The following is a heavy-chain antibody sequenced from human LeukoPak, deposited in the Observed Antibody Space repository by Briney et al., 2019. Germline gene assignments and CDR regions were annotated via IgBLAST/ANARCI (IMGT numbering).Heavy chain of an antibody. Sequence: PGGSLRLSCAASGFTFCSYSMNWVRQAPGKGLEWVSYISSRSSTIYYADSVKGRFTISRDNAKNSLYLQMNSLRAEDTAVYYCARVSGYYRLDYWGQGTLVTVSS. V-gene: IGHV3-48*01. CDR1: GFTFCSYS. CDR2: ISSRSSTI. CDR3: ARVSGYYRLDY. J-gene: IGHJ4*02. D-gene: IGHD3-22*01.